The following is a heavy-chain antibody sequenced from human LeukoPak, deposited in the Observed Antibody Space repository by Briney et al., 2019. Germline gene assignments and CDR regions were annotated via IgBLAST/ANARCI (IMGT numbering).Heavy chain of an antibody. CDR3: ARTLRVDPTQYSSSYGAEWFDP. J-gene: IGHJ5*02. CDR1: GYSFTSYW. Sequence: GESLKISCKGSGYSFTSYWIGWVRQMPGKGLEWMGIIYPGDSDTRYSPSFQGQVTISADKSISTAYLQWSSLKASDTAMYYCARTLRVDPTQYSSSYGAEWFDPWGQGTLVTVSS. D-gene: IGHD6-6*01. V-gene: IGHV5-51*01. CDR2: IYPGDSDT.